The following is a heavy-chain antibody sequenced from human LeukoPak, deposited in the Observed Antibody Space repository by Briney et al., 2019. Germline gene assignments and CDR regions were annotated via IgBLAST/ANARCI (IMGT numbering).Heavy chain of an antibody. Sequence: GGSLRLSCAASGFTFSSYDMLWVRQATGKGLEWVSAIGTAGDTYYPGSVKGRFTISRENAKNSLYLQMNSLRAGDTAVYYCAKDYYDSSGYPDYWGQGTLVTVSS. CDR2: IGTAGDT. J-gene: IGHJ4*02. CDR3: AKDYYDSSGYPDY. V-gene: IGHV3-13*01. D-gene: IGHD3-22*01. CDR1: GFTFSSYD.